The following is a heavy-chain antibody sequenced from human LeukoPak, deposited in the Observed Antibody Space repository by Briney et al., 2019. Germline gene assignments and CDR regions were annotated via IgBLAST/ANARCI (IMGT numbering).Heavy chain of an antibody. D-gene: IGHD3-9*01. CDR3: STDRRLTGLFDF. J-gene: IGHJ4*02. CDR1: GFTFTNTW. V-gene: IGHV3-15*01. Sequence: GGSLRLSCVASGFTFTNTWMTWVRQAPGKGLVWVARIKRRSDGETTDYAAPVKGRFTISRDDSKNTLYLQMNNLKTEDTAVYYCSTDRRLTGLFDFWGQGAQVTVSS. CDR2: IKRRSDGETT.